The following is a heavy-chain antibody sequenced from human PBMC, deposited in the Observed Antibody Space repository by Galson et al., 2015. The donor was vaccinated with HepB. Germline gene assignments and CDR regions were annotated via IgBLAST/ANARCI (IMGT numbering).Heavy chain of an antibody. V-gene: IGHV3-30*18. CDR3: AKQNRRHFWSGRYYYYGMDV. D-gene: IGHD3-3*02. J-gene: IGHJ6*02. Sequence: SLRLSCAASGFTFRNYDMHWVRQAPGKGLEWVAFISYDGTKRYYADSMRGRYTVSRDNSRNTLHLQLSKLRAEDTALYYCAKQNRRHFWSGRYYYYGMDVWGQGTTVTVS. CDR2: ISYDGTKR. CDR1: GFTFRNYD.